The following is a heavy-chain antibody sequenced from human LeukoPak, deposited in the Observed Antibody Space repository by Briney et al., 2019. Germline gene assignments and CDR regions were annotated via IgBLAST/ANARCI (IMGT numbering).Heavy chain of an antibody. V-gene: IGHV4-34*01. D-gene: IGHD2-2*01. CDR1: GGSFSGYY. CDR2: INHSGST. CDR3: ARGPIVVVPAAIGYYYYGMDV. J-gene: IGHJ6*04. Sequence: SETQSLTCAVYGGSFSGYYWSWIRQPPGKGLEWIGEINHSGSTNYNPSLKSRVTISVDTSKNQFSLKLSSVTAADTAVYYCARGPIVVVPAAIGYYYYGMDVWGKGTTVTVSS.